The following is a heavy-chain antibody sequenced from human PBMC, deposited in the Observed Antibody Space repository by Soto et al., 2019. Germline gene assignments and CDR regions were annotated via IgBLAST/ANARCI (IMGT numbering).Heavy chain of an antibody. V-gene: IGHV1-69*06. CDR1: GGTFSSYA. CDR3: ARVLVYASRGYTRRGSFDY. CDR2: IIPIFGTA. D-gene: IGHD3-22*01. Sequence: SVKVSCKASGGTFSSYAISWVRQAPGQELEWMGGIIPIFGTANYAQKFQGRVTITADKSTSTAYMELSSLRSEDTAVYYCARVLVYASRGYTRRGSFDYWGQGTLVTVSS. J-gene: IGHJ4*02.